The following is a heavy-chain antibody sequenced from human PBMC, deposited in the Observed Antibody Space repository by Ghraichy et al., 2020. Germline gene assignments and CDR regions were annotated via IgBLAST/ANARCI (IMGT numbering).Heavy chain of an antibody. CDR2: ITSNDDK. CDR1: GFSLSTRGVG. CDR3: AHRSTKVFWGVGEWDY. V-gene: IGHV2-5*01. J-gene: IGHJ4*02. Sequence: SGPTLVKPTQTLTLTCTFSGFSLSTRGVGVGWIRQPPGKALEWLALITSNDDKRYSPSLKSRLTIAEDTSKNQVVLPMTNMDPVDAATYYCAHRSTKVFWGVGEWDYWGQGTLVTVSS. D-gene: IGHD2-2*01.